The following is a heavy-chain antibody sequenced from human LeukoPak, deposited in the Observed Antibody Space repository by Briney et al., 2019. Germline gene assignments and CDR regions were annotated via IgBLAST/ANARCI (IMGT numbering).Heavy chain of an antibody. Sequence: GGSLRLSCAASGFTFSSYEMNWVRQAPGKGLEWVSYISSSGSTIYYADSVKGRFTISRDNAKNSLYLQTNSLRAEDTAVYYCARSQVGATTEDYWGQGTLVTVSS. CDR1: GFTFSSYE. CDR2: ISSSGSTI. V-gene: IGHV3-48*03. J-gene: IGHJ4*02. D-gene: IGHD1-26*01. CDR3: ARSQVGATTEDY.